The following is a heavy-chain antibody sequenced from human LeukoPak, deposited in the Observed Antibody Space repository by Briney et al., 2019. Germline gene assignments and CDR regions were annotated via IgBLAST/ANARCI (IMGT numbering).Heavy chain of an antibody. Sequence: GGCLRLSCVASTLPFSSYWTSWVRHAPGKGREWVDNIEGDGSKEQYVESVKGLFTISRDNAKNSLYLQMNSLRAEDTAIYYCTRVGYIDEGIDYWGQGTLVTVSS. D-gene: IGHD5-24*01. J-gene: IGHJ4*02. CDR1: TLPFSSYW. CDR2: IEGDGSKE. CDR3: TRVGYIDEGIDY. V-gene: IGHV3-7*04.